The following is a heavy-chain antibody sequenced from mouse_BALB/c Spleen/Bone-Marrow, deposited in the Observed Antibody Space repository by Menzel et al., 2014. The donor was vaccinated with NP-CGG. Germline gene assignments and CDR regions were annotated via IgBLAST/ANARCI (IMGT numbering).Heavy chain of an antibody. J-gene: IGHJ2*01. CDR1: GYTFTSXW. Sequence: LQQSGSELVRLVASVKLSCKASGYTFTSXWLHWVKQRHGQGLEWIGNIYPGSGSTNYDEKFKSEGTLTVDTSSSTAYMHLSSLTSEDSAVYYCTSWDYWGQGTTLTFSS. V-gene: IGHV1S22*01. CDR2: IYPGSGST. CDR3: TSWDY.